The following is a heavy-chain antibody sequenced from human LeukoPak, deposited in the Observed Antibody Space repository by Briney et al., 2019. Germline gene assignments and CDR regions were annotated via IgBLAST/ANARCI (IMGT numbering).Heavy chain of an antibody. Sequence: PSETLSLTCAVYGGSFSGYYWSWIRQPPGKGLEWIGEINHSGSTNYNPSLKSRVTISVDTSKNQFSLKLSSVTAADTAVYYCARVVGSGSYYTKYYYYYYMDVWGKGTTVTVS. CDR3: ARVVGSGSYYTKYYYYYYMDV. D-gene: IGHD3-10*01. J-gene: IGHJ6*03. V-gene: IGHV4-34*01. CDR1: GGSFSGYY. CDR2: INHSGST.